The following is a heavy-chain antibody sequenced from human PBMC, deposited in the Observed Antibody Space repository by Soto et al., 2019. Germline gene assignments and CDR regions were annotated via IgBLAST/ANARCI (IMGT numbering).Heavy chain of an antibody. CDR3: ASAAGPWGTYYYYYMDV. J-gene: IGHJ6*03. V-gene: IGHV3-72*01. CDR2: TRNKANSYTT. D-gene: IGHD6-13*01. Sequence: GGSLRLSCAASGFTFSDHYMDWVRQAPGKGLEWVGRTRNKANSYTTEYAASVKGRFTISRDDSKNSLYLQMNSLKTEDTAVYYCASAAGPWGTYYYYYMDVWGKGTTVTVSS. CDR1: GFTFSDHY.